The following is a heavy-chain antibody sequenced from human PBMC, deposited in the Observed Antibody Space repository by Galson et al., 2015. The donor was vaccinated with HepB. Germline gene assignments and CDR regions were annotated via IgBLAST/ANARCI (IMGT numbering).Heavy chain of an antibody. CDR3: AKDRVDYYDSDGHIDAFDV. J-gene: IGHJ3*01. D-gene: IGHD3-22*01. Sequence: SLRLSCAPSGFTFARYAMTWVRQAPGKGLEWISLIGGSGSLRYYAESVKGRFTISRDNAKKTLYLQMNSLRSEDTAVYYCAKDRVDYYDSDGHIDAFDVWGQGTVVTVSS. V-gene: IGHV3-23*01. CDR1: GFTFARYA. CDR2: IGGSGSLR.